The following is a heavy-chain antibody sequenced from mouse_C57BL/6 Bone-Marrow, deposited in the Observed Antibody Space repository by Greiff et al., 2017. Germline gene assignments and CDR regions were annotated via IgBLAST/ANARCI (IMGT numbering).Heavy chain of an antibody. D-gene: IGHD2-4*01. CDR2: IYPRSGNT. CDR1: GYTFTSYG. J-gene: IGHJ1*03. CDR3: AREGYGYDYDDGTGDV. Sequence: VKLMESGAELARPGASVKLSCKASGYTFTSYGISWVKQRTGQGLEWIGEIYPRSGNTYYNEKFKGKDTLTADKSSSTAYMELRSLTSEDSAVYFCAREGYGYDYDDGTGDVWGTGTTVTVSS. V-gene: IGHV1-81*01.